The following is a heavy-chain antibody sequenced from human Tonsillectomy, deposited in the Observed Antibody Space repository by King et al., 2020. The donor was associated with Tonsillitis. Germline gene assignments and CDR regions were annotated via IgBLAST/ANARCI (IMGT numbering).Heavy chain of an antibody. CDR3: ARGTTTVTTKGYFDY. CDR2: ISYDGSNK. J-gene: IGHJ4*02. CDR1: GFPFRSYA. V-gene: IGHV3-30-3*01. Sequence: VQLVESGGGVVQPGRSLRLSCAAPGFPFRSYAMHWVRQAPGKGLGWVAVISYDGSNKNYADSVKGRFTISRDNSKNTLHRQMNSLRGEDTAVYYCARGTTTVTTKGYFDYWGQRTLVTVSS. D-gene: IGHD4-17*01.